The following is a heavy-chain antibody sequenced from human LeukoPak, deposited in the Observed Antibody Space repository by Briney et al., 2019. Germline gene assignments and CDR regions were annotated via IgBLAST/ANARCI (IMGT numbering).Heavy chain of an antibody. D-gene: IGHD3-22*01. J-gene: IGHJ1*01. CDR2: INGDGSTT. Sequence: GGSLRLSCAASGFTFSRYWMHWVRQAPGKGLVWVSRINGDGSTTSYADSVKGGFTISSDNAKNTLYLQMNSLRAEDTAVYYCATGNYYDSRGYYTFGHWGQGTLVTVSS. V-gene: IGHV3-74*01. CDR3: ATGNYYDSRGYYTFGH. CDR1: GFTFSRYW.